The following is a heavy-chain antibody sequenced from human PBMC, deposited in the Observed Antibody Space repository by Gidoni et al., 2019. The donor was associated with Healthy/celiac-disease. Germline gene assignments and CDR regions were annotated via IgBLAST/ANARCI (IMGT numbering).Heavy chain of an antibody. CDR3: ARDLIAAAGTGYYYYYMDV. CDR1: GSTFTSYA. CDR2: INAGNGNT. V-gene: IGHV1-3*01. D-gene: IGHD6-13*01. Sequence: QVQLVQSCAEVKKPGASVKVSCTASGSTFTSYAMHWVRQAPGQRPDWMGWINAGNGNTKNSQKFQGRVTITRDTSASTDYMELSSLRSEETAVYYCARDLIAAAGTGYYYYYMDVWGKGTTVTVSS. J-gene: IGHJ6*03.